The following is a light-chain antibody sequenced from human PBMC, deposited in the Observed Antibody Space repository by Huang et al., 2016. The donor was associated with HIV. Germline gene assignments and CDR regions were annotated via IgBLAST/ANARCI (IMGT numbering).Light chain of an antibody. Sequence: EIVLTQSPGTLSLSPGERATLSCRASQSVSSSHLAWYQQKPCQAPRLLIYGASSRATGIPDRFSGSGSGTDFTLTISRLEPEDFAVYYCQQYGSSPQTFGQGTKVEIK. CDR1: QSVSSSH. CDR2: GAS. CDR3: QQYGSSPQT. V-gene: IGKV3-20*01. J-gene: IGKJ1*01.